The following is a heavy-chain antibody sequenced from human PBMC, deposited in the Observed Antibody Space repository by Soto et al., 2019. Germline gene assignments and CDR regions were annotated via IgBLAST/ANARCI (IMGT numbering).Heavy chain of an antibody. CDR2: IRQDGGQM. CDR3: STTGCY. D-gene: IGHD3-9*01. Sequence: EVQLEQSGGGLVQPGGSLRLSCVASRITFIGYCMGWVRQAPGRGLEWVATIRQDGGQMYYVDSLKGRFTISRDRAQNSLYLQMNNLPIEDPALYHCSTTGCYWGQGILVTVSS. V-gene: IGHV3-7*05. J-gene: IGHJ4*02. CDR1: RITFIGYC.